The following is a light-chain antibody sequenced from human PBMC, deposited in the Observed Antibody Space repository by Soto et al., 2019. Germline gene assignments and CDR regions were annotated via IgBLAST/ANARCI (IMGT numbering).Light chain of an antibody. V-gene: IGLV2-14*01. CDR1: SGYVGGYNY. Sequence: QYALTQPASVSGSPGQSITISCTGTSGYVGGYNYVSWYQQHPGKAPKLMIYDVSNRPSGVSNRFSGSKSGNTASLTISGLQAEDEADYYCSSYTSSSTLVFGGGTKLTVL. J-gene: IGLJ2*01. CDR2: DVS. CDR3: SSYTSSSTLV.